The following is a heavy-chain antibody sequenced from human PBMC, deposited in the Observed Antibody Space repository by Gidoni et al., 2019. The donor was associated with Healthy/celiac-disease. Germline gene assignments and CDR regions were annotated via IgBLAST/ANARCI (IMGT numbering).Heavy chain of an antibody. CDR1: GGSISSSSYY. CDR3: ARQAPHIVATINFGYYYYGMDV. V-gene: IGHV4-39*01. J-gene: IGHJ6*02. CDR2: IYYSGST. Sequence: QLQLQESGPGLVKPSETLSLTCTVSGGSISSSSYYWGWIRQPPGKGLEWIGSIYYSGSTYYNPSLKSRVTISVDTSKNQFSLKLSSVPAADTAVYYCARQAPHIVATINFGYYYYGMDVWGQGTTVTVSS. D-gene: IGHD5-12*01.